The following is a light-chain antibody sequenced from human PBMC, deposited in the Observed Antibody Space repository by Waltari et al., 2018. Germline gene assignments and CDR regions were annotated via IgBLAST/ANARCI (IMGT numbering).Light chain of an antibody. Sequence: DIQMTQSPSSLSASVGDRVTITCRASKSISSYLNWYQQKPGKAPKLLIYAASSLQSGVPSRFSGSGSGTDFTLTISSLRPEDFATYYCQQSYSTPYTFGQGTKLEIK. CDR3: QQSYSTPYT. J-gene: IGKJ2*01. V-gene: IGKV1-39*01. CDR2: AAS. CDR1: KSISSY.